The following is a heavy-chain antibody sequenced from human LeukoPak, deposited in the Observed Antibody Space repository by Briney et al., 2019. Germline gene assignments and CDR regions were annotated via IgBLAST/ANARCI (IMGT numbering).Heavy chain of an antibody. J-gene: IGHJ6*02. CDR3: ARDPYYHSSTYYYGMDV. V-gene: IGHV3-30-3*01. Sequence: GGSLILSFAASGFTFRSYAMHWVRQAPGKGLEWVAVISYDGSNKYYADSMKGRFTISRDNSKNPLYLKMNRVRAEHTALYYCARDPYYHSSTYYYGMDVWGHATTVTVSS. CDR1: GFTFRSYA. D-gene: IGHD3-22*01. CDR2: ISYDGSNK.